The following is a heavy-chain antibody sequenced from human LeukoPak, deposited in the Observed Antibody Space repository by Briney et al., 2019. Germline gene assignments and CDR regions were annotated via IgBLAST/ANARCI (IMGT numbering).Heavy chain of an antibody. V-gene: IGHV3-74*01. J-gene: IGHJ4*02. Sequence: GGSLRLSCTASGFTFSSYWMHWVRLAPGKGLVWVSRINRDGSNTRYADSVKGRFTISRDNGKNTLDLQMNSLRAEDTAVYYCARDYWNGLDYWGQGTLVTVSS. D-gene: IGHD1-1*01. CDR2: INRDGSNT. CDR3: ARDYWNGLDY. CDR1: GFTFSSYW.